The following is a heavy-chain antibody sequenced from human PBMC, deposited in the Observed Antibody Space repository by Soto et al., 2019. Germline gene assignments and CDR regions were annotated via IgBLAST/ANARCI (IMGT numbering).Heavy chain of an antibody. Sequence: PSETLSLTCTVSGASISGFYWSWIRKSAGKGLEWIGRIYATGTADYNPSLKSRGMMSVDTSKKQFSLKLRPVTAADTAVYYCVRDGTKTLRDWFDPWGQGVSVTVSS. J-gene: IGHJ5*02. V-gene: IGHV4-4*07. CDR1: GASISGFY. CDR3: VRDGTKTLRDWFDP. CDR2: IYATGTA. D-gene: IGHD1-1*01.